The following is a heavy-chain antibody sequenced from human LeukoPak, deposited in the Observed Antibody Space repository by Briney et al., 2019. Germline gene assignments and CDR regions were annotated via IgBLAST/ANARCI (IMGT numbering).Heavy chain of an antibody. Sequence: KSSETLSLTCAVSGYSISSGYYWGWIRQPPGKGLEWIGSIYHSGSTYYNPSLKSRVTMSVDTSKNQFSLKLSSVTAADTAVYYCARRSPYYYGSGSCYNKNWFDPWGQGTLVTVSS. J-gene: IGHJ5*02. CDR3: ARRSPYYYGSGSCYNKNWFDP. V-gene: IGHV4-38-2*01. CDR1: GYSISSGYY. D-gene: IGHD3-10*01. CDR2: IYHSGST.